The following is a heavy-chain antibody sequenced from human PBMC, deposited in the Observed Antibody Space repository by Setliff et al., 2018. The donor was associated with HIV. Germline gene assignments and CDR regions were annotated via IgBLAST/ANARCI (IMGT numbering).Heavy chain of an antibody. CDR3: ARDPWVRGVIMAPDY. D-gene: IGHD3-10*01. J-gene: IGHJ4*02. V-gene: IGHV4-59*11. CDR1: GGSIGSHY. CDR2: IYHSGST. Sequence: SETLSLTCIVSGGSIGSHYWSWIRQPPGKGLEWIGSIYHSGSTYYNPSLKSRVTISIDTSKNQFSLKLSSVTAADTAVYYCARDPWVRGVIMAPDYWGQGTLVTVSS.